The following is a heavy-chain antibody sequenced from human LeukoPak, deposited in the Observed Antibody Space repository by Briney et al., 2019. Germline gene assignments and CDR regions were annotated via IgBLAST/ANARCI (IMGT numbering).Heavy chain of an antibody. V-gene: IGHV6-1*01. J-gene: IGHJ3*01. CDR1: GDSVSTASNA. D-gene: IGHD7-27*01. CDR2: TYYNSKWYT. CDR3: ARLNRGRKAFDV. Sequence: SQTLSLTCAISGDSVSTASNAWYWIRQSPSRGLEWLGRTYYNSKWYTDYAVSVSGRTTINPDTSRNQLSLQLSFVTPEDTAVYYCARLNRGRKAFDVWGQGTMVTVSS.